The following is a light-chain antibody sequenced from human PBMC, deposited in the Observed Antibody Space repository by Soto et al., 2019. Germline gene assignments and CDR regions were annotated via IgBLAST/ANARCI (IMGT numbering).Light chain of an antibody. CDR2: DVS. V-gene: IGLV2-14*01. J-gene: IGLJ2*01. CDR3: SSYASSSTLG. Sequence: QSALTQPASVSGSPGQSITISCTGTSSDVGGYDYVSWYQQHPGKVPKLMIYDVSSRPLGISNRFSGCKSGNTASLTSSGLQAEDGADYYCSSYASSSTLGFGGGTKVTVL. CDR1: SSDVGGYDY.